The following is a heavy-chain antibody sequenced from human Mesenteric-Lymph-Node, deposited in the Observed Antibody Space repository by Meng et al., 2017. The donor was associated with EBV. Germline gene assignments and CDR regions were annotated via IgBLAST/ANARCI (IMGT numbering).Heavy chain of an antibody. CDR2: IYHRGST. V-gene: IGHV4-4*02. CDR3: ARDRSSGWYEKIDWYFDL. Sequence: QVQLQESGPGLVKPSGTLSLTCAVSGGSISTSNGWSWVRQPPGKGLEWIGEIYHRGSTNYNPSLTSRVTISVDESKNEFSLSLTSVTAADTAVYYCARDRSSGWYEKIDWYFDLWGRGTLVTVSS. J-gene: IGHJ2*01. CDR1: GGSISTSNG. D-gene: IGHD6-19*01.